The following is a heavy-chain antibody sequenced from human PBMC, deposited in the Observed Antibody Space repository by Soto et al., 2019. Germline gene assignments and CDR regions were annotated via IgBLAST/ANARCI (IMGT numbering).Heavy chain of an antibody. J-gene: IGHJ4*02. CDR3: ARTLPPIDY. V-gene: IGHV1-18*01. CDR2: INAYNGNT. Sequence: QVQLVQSGAEVKKPGASVKVSCKASGYTFSSYAFSWVRQAPGQGLEWMGWINAYNGNTNYAQKLQVRVTITTDTSTSTAYMELRGLRSEYTAVYYCARTLPPIDYWGQGTLVTVSS. D-gene: IGHD1-26*01. CDR1: GYTFSSYA.